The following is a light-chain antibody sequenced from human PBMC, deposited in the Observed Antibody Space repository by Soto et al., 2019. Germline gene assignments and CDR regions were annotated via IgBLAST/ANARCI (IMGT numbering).Light chain of an antibody. Sequence: DVQMTQSPSSLSASVGDRVTITCRASQSISSYLNWYQQKPGKAPNLLIYGAYSLQGGVPSRFGGSGSGTDFTLTISSLQSEDFATYYCQQSYSGPRTFGQGTKVEIK. J-gene: IGKJ1*01. V-gene: IGKV1-39*01. CDR3: QQSYSGPRT. CDR1: QSISSY. CDR2: GAY.